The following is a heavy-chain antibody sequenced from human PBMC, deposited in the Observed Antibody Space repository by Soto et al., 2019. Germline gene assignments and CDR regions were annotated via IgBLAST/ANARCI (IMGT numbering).Heavy chain of an antibody. CDR1: GGSISGGGYY. CDR3: ARAKQQLVRFDY. CDR2: IYYSGST. D-gene: IGHD6-13*01. Sequence: SETLSLPCTVSGGSISGGGYYWSWIRQHPGKGLEWIRYIYYSGSTYYNPSLKSRVTISVDTSKNQFSLKLSSVTAADTAVYYCARAKQQLVRFDYWGQGTLVTVSS. V-gene: IGHV4-31*03. J-gene: IGHJ4*02.